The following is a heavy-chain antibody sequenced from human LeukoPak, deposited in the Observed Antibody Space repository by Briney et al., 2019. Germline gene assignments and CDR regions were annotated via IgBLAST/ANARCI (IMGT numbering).Heavy chain of an antibody. J-gene: IGHJ3*02. V-gene: IGHV3-30-3*01. CDR2: ISYDGSNK. CDR3: AREGMATLGAFDI. D-gene: IGHD5-24*01. Sequence: QPGGSLRLSCAASGFTFSSYAMHWVRQAPGKGLEWVAVISYDGSNKYYADSVKGRFTISRDNSKNTLYLQMNSLGAEDTAVYYCAREGMATLGAFDIWGQGTMVTVSS. CDR1: GFTFSSYA.